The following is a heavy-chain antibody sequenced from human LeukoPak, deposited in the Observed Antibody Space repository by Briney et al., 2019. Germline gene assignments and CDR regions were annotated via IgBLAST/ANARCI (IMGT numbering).Heavy chain of an antibody. Sequence: GGSLRLSCAASGFTFSSYSMNWVRRAPGKGLEWVSSISSSSSYIYYADSVKGRFTISRDNAKNSLYLQMNSLRAEDTAVYYCARRKYYDFWSGYFGGSSSYGMDVWGQGTTVTVSS. D-gene: IGHD3-3*01. J-gene: IGHJ6*02. V-gene: IGHV3-21*01. CDR2: ISSSSSYI. CDR3: ARRKYYDFWSGYFGGSSSYGMDV. CDR1: GFTFSSYS.